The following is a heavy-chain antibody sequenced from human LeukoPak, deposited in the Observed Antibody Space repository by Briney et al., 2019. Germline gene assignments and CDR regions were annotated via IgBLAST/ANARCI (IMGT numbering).Heavy chain of an antibody. D-gene: IGHD6-19*01. Sequence: SSETLSLTCTVSGGSISSHYWSWIRQPAGKGPEWIGRINNSGTTIYNPSLTGRATMSVDTTKNQISLKLNSVTVADTAVYYCARVEGAGWGCLDYWGQGTLVTVSS. CDR3: ARVEGAGWGCLDY. V-gene: IGHV4-4*07. J-gene: IGHJ4*02. CDR1: GGSISSHY. CDR2: INNSGTT.